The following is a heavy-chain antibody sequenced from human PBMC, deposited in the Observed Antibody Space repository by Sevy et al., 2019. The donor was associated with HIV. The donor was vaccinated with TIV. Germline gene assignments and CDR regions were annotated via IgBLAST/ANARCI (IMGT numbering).Heavy chain of an antibody. Sequence: GGSLRLSCAASGFTFSSYGMHWVRQAPGKGLEWVAVISYDGSNKYYADSVKGRFTISRDNSKNTLYLQMNSLSAEDTALYYSAIGGRWLQLPTFDFLGPGTMVTV. D-gene: IGHD5-12*01. CDR1: GFTFSSYG. V-gene: IGHV3-30*03. CDR2: ISYDGSNK. J-gene: IGHJ4*02. CDR3: AIGGRWLQLPTFDF.